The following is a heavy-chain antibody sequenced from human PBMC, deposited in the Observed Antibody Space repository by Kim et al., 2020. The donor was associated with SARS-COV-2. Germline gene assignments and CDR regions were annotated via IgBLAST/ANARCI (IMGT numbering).Heavy chain of an antibody. CDR3: VKAYNDFWSAIDS. J-gene: IGHJ4*02. Sequence: YADSVRDKFIISRDNSKNTLYLQMSSLRAEDTAVYYCVKAYNDFWSAIDSWGQGTLVTVSS. D-gene: IGHD3-3*01. V-gene: IGHV3-64D*09.